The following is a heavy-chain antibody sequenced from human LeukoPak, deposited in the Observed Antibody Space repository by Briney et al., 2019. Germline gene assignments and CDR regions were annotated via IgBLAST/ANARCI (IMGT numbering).Heavy chain of an antibody. V-gene: IGHV4-61*01. J-gene: IGHJ3*02. Sequence: SETLSLTCTVSGGSVSSGSYYWSWIRQSPGKGLEFIGYIYYSGSTNYNPSLKSRFTISIDTSKNQFSLRLQSVGAADTAVYYCARGGSAFDIWGQGTMATVSS. CDR1: GGSVSSGSYY. D-gene: IGHD6-25*01. CDR3: ARGGSAFDI. CDR2: IYYSGST.